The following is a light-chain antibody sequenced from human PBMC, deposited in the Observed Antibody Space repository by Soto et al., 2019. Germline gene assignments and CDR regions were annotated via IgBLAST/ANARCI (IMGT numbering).Light chain of an antibody. J-gene: IGKJ4*01. CDR1: QSVSSSY. CDR3: QQYGSLVT. CDR2: GAS. V-gene: IGKV3-20*01. Sequence: EIVLTQSPGTLSLSPGERATLSCRASQSVSSSYLAWYQQKPGQAPRLLIYGASSRATGIPDRFSGSGSGTDFTLTIIRLEPEDFAVYYCQQYGSLVTFGGGTKVDIK.